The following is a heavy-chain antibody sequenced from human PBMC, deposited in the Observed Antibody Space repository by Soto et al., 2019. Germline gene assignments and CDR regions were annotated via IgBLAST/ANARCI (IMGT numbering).Heavy chain of an antibody. Sequence: GESLKISCKGSGYIFTSYWISWVRQMPGKGLEWMGRIDPSDSYTNYSPSFQGHVTISADKSISTAYLQWSSLKASDTAMYYCARLKYRYGYPPSYGMDVWGQGTTVTVSS. J-gene: IGHJ6*02. V-gene: IGHV5-10-1*01. CDR1: GYIFTSYW. CDR2: IDPSDSYT. CDR3: ARLKYRYGYPPSYGMDV. D-gene: IGHD5-18*01.